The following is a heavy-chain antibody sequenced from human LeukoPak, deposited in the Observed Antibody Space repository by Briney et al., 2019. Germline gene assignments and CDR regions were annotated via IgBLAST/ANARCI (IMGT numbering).Heavy chain of an antibody. J-gene: IGHJ4*02. Sequence: SVKVSCKASGGTFCSYAISRVRQAPGQGLEWMGRIIPIFGTANYAQKSQGRVTITTDESTSTAYMELSSLRSEDTAVYYCARDYYDSSGYYYAHDYWGQGTLVTVSS. CDR3: ARDYYDSSGYYYAHDY. CDR1: GGTFCSYA. V-gene: IGHV1-69*05. D-gene: IGHD3-22*01. CDR2: IIPIFGTA.